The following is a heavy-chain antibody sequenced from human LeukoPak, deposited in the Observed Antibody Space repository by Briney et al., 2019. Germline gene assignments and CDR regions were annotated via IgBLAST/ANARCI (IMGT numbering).Heavy chain of an antibody. D-gene: IGHD2-21*01. J-gene: IGHJ4*02. CDR1: GFTFSSYA. CDR2: ISSNGGST. V-gene: IGHV3-64*01. CDR3: ATGLFHFDY. Sequence: PGGSLRLSCAASGFTFSSYAMHWVRQAPGKGLEYVSAISSNGGSTYYANSVKGRFTISRDNAKNSLYLQMNSLRAEDTAVYYCATGLFHFDYWGQGTLVTV.